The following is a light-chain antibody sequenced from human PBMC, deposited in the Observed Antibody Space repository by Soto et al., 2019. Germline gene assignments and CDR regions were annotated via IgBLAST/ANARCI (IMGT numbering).Light chain of an antibody. J-gene: IGLJ1*01. CDR3: HVWDSSSGHYI. CDR2: DDS. V-gene: IGLV3-21*02. CDR1: NIGRKS. Sequence: SYELTQPPSVSVAPGQTARISCGGNNIGRKSAHWYQQKPGRAPVVVVYDDSDRPSGIPERFSGANSGDTATLTISRVEAGDEADYYCHVWDSSSGHYIFGTGTKVTV.